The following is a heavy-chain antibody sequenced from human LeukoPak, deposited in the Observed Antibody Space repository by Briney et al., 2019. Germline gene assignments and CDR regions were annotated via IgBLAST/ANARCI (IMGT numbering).Heavy chain of an antibody. CDR1: GYTFTSYG. D-gene: IGHD5-18*01. J-gene: IGHJ4*02. CDR3: ARLITGYSYGCYYFDY. V-gene: IGHV1-18*01. Sequence: GASVMVSCKASGYTFTSYGISWVRQAPGQWLEWMGWISAYNGNTNYAQKLQGRVTMTTDTSTSTAYMELRSLRSDDTAVYYCARLITGYSYGCYYFDYWGQGTLVTVSS. CDR2: ISAYNGNT.